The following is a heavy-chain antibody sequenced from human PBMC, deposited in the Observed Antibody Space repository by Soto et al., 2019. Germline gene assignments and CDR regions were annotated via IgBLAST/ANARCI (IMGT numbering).Heavy chain of an antibody. V-gene: IGHV3-30*18. D-gene: IGHD6-25*01. CDR3: AKEEQRLALDY. J-gene: IGHJ4*02. CDR2: ISYDGSNK. Sequence: GGSLRLSCAASGFTFSSYGMHWVRQASGKGLEWVAVISYDGSNKYYADSVKGRFTISRDNSKNTLYLQMNSLRAEDTAVYYCAKEEQRLALDYWGQGTLVTVSS. CDR1: GFTFSSYG.